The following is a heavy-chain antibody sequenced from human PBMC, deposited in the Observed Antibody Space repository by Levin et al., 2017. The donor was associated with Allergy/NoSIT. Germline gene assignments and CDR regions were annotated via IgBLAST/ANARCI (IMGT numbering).Heavy chain of an antibody. J-gene: IGHJ4*02. CDR2: IYYSGST. CDR1: GGSISSYY. D-gene: IGHD3-22*01. CDR3: ARGRREGGYYVYYFDY. Sequence: SQTLSLTCTVSGGSISSYYWSWIRQPPGKGLEWIGYIYYSGSTNYNPSLTSRVTISVDTSKNQFSLKLSSVTAADTAVYYCARGRREGGYYVYYFDYWGQGTLVTVSS. V-gene: IGHV4-59*01.